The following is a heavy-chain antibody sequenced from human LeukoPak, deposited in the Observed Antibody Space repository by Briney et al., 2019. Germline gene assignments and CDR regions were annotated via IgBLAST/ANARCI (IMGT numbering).Heavy chain of an antibody. CDR1: GGSFSGYY. J-gene: IGHJ5*02. V-gene: IGHV4-34*01. CDR2: INHSGST. Sequence: PSETLSLTCAVYGGSFSGYYWSWIRQPPGKGLAWIGEINHSGSTNYNPSLKSRVTISVDTSKNQFSLKLSSVTAADTAVYYCARTLRYFDWLGVGHWFDPWGQGTLVTVSS. D-gene: IGHD3-9*01. CDR3: ARTLRYFDWLGVGHWFDP.